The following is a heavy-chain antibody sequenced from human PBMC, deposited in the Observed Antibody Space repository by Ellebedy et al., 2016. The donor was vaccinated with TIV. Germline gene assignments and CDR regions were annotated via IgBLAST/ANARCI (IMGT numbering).Heavy chain of an antibody. CDR3: ARVVWQQPVSYASDI. D-gene: IGHD6-13*01. J-gene: IGHJ3*02. CDR1: GGSFSGYY. Sequence: MPSETLSLTCAVYGGSFSGYYLTWIRQPPGKGLEWIGEIHPSGTTNYNPSLKSRVTISVDTSKNQFSLKLSSVTAADTAVFYCARVVWQQPVSYASDIWGQGTMVTVSS. V-gene: IGHV4-34*01. CDR2: IHPSGTT.